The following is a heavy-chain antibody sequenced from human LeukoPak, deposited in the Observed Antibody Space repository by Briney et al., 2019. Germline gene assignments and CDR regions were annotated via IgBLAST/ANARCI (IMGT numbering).Heavy chain of an antibody. CDR2: VNPNSSNT. CDR1: GYTFTSYD. Sequence: ASVKVSCKASGYTFTSYDINWVRQATGQGLEWMGWVNPNSSNTGYAQKFQGRVTMTRNTSISTAYMELSSLRSEDTAVYYCAREASDYDFWSGYYSSDHFDYWGQGTLVTVSS. CDR3: AREASDYDFWSGYYSSDHFDY. J-gene: IGHJ4*02. D-gene: IGHD3-3*01. V-gene: IGHV1-8*01.